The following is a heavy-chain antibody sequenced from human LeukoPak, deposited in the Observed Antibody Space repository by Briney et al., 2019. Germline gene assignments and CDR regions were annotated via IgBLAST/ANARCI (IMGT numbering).Heavy chain of an antibody. CDR3: ARGGYSNFYFDY. J-gene: IGHJ4*02. CDR2: IYHSGST. CDR1: GYSINSGYY. D-gene: IGHD4-11*01. Sequence: PSETLSLTCTVSGYSINSGYYWGWIRQPPGKGLEWIGSIYHSGSTYYNSSLKSRVAISVDPSKNQFSLKLSSVTAADTAVYYCARGGYSNFYFDYWGQGTLVTVSS. V-gene: IGHV4-38-2*02.